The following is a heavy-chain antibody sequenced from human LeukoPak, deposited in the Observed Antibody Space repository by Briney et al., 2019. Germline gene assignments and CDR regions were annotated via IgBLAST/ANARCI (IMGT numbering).Heavy chain of an antibody. CDR3: TGGGYGASTLNY. CDR2: ISAYNGNT. CDR1: VYIFSPYG. Sequence: GASVKVSCKASVYIFSPYGVSWVRQAPGQGLEWMGWISAYNGNTNYAQNRQGRVTMTTDTSTNTAYMELRSLRSDDTAVYYCTGGGYGASTLNYWGQGTLVTVS. D-gene: IGHD3-16*01. V-gene: IGHV1-18*01. J-gene: IGHJ4*02.